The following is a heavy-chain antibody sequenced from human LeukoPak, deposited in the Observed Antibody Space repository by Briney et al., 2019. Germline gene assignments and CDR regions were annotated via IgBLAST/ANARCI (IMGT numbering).Heavy chain of an antibody. CDR3: ARERDLNYDFWSGYYFDY. V-gene: IGHV4-4*07. CDR1: GGSISSYY. Sequence: SETLSLTCTVSGGSISSYYWSWIRQPAGKGLEWIGRIYTSGSTNYNPSLKSRVTMSVDTSKNQFSLELSSVTAADTAVYYCARERDLNYDFWSGYYFDYWGQGTLVTVSS. J-gene: IGHJ4*02. CDR2: IYTSGST. D-gene: IGHD3-3*01.